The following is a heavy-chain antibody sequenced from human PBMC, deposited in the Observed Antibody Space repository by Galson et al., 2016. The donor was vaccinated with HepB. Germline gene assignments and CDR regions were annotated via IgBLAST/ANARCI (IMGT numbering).Heavy chain of an antibody. CDR2: ISYDGSNK. V-gene: IGHV3-30*18. J-gene: IGHJ4*02. Sequence: SLRLSCAASGFTFSSYGMHWVRQAPGKGLEWVAVISYDGSNKENADSVKGRFTISRDNSKNTLYLQMNSLRAEDTAVYYCAKDREGILTGYYFDYWGQGTLVTVSS. CDR3: AKDREGILTGYYFDY. D-gene: IGHD3-9*01. CDR1: GFTFSSYG.